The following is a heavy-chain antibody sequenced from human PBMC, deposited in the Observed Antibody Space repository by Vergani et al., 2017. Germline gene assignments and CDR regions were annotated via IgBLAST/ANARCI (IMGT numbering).Heavy chain of an antibody. V-gene: IGHV1-69*06. J-gene: IGHJ3*02. CDR2: IIPIFGTA. CDR3: ARGEVLLWFGELNAFDI. D-gene: IGHD3-10*01. Sequence: QVQLVQSGAEVKKPGSSVKVSCKASGGTFSSYAISWVRQAPGQGLEWMGGIIPIFGTANYAQKFQGRVTITADKSTSTAYMELSSLRSEDTAVYYCARGEVLLWFGELNAFDIWGQGTMVTVSS. CDR1: GGTFSSYA.